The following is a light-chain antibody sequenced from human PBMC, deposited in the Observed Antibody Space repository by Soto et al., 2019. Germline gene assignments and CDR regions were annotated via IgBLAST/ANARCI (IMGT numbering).Light chain of an antibody. CDR3: HQYDNWWT. J-gene: IGKJ1*01. Sequence: PGERVTLSCRARQSVSSSYLAWYQQKPGQAPRLLIYGASSRATGIPDRFSGSGSGTDFTLTITRLEPEDFAVYYCHQYDNWWTFGQGTKVDIK. CDR1: QSVSSSY. V-gene: IGKV3-20*01. CDR2: GAS.